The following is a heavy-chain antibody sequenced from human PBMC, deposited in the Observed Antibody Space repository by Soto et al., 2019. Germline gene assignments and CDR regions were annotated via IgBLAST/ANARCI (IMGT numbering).Heavy chain of an antibody. V-gene: IGHV3-15*05. CDR2: IKTKSDGAVT. CDR1: GLTLSDAW. Sequence: EVQLVESGGGLVKPGGSLRLSCVGSGLTLSDAWMNWVRQIPGKGPEWVGRIKTKSDGAVTDYAALAKGRFTISRDDSENTVYPQMNSLKTEDTAVYYCAREWFGDFVWGQGTLVTVSS. J-gene: IGHJ4*02. CDR3: AREWFGDFV. D-gene: IGHD3-10*01.